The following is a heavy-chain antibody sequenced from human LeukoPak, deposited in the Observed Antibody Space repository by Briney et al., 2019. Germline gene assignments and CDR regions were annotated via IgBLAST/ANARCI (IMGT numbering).Heavy chain of an antibody. Sequence: PGGSLRLSCAASGFTFSSYSMNWVRQAPGKGLEWVSYISSSSSTIYYADSVKGRFTISRDNAKNSLYLQMNSLRAEDTAVYYCARDTVVPAAIRPTHAFDIWGQGTMVTVSS. D-gene: IGHD2-2*02. V-gene: IGHV3-48*04. CDR2: ISSSSSTI. CDR1: GFTFSSYS. J-gene: IGHJ3*02. CDR3: ARDTVVPAAIRPTHAFDI.